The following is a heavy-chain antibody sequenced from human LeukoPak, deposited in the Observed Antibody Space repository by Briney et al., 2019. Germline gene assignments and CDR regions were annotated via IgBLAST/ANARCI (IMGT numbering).Heavy chain of an antibody. CDR2: INSEGSST. Sequence: PGGSLRLSCAASGFTLSTYWMHWVRQAPGKGLVWVSRINSEGSSTTYADSVKGRFTISGDNAKNILYLQMNSLRAGDTAVYHCARDPAPQGWFDSWGQGTLVTVSS. J-gene: IGHJ5*01. V-gene: IGHV3-74*01. CDR1: GFTLSTYW. CDR3: ARDPAPQGWFDS.